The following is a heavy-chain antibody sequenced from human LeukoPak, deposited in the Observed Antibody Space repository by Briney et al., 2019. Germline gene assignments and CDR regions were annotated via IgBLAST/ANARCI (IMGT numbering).Heavy chain of an antibody. V-gene: IGHV1-2*02. Sequence: ASVKVSCKASGYAFTGYYMHWVRQAPGQGLEWMGWINPNSGGTNYAQKFQGRVTMTRDTSISTAYMELSRLRSDDTAVYYCARIKRYSSGWYGDYWGQGTLVTVSS. CDR2: INPNSGGT. J-gene: IGHJ4*02. CDR1: GYAFTGYY. D-gene: IGHD6-19*01. CDR3: ARIKRYSSGWYGDY.